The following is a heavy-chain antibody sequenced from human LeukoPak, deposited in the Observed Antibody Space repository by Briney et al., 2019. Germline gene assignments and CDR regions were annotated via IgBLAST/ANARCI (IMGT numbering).Heavy chain of an antibody. CDR2: ISSSGSTK. CDR3: ARGGGYCSSTSCYGRDFDY. J-gene: IGHJ4*02. V-gene: IGHV3-48*03. CDR1: GFTFSSYE. D-gene: IGHD2-2*03. Sequence: GGSLRLSCAASGFTFSSYEMNWVRQAPGKGLEWVSYISSSGSTKYYADSVKGRFTISRDNAKNSLYLQMNSLRAEDTAVYYCARGGGYCSSTSCYGRDFDYWGQGTLVTVSS.